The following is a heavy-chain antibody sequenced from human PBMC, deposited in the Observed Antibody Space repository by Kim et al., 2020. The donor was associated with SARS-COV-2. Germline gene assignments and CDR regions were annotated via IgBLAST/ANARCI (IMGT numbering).Heavy chain of an antibody. CDR2: ISAYNGNT. CDR1: GYTFTSYG. Sequence: ASVKVSCKASGYTFTSYGISWVRQAPGQGLEWMGGISAYNGNTNYAQKLQGRVTMTTDTSTSTAYMELRSLRSDDTAVYYCARDISSSTYYYYYMDVWGKGTTVTVSS. D-gene: IGHD6-6*01. V-gene: IGHV1-18*01. J-gene: IGHJ6*03. CDR3: ARDISSSTYYYYYMDV.